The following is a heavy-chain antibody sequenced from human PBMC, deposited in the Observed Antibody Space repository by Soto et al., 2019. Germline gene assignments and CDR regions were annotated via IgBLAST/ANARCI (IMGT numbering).Heavy chain of an antibody. V-gene: IGHV1-2*02. CDR3: AREHVRPRTGAMDV. J-gene: IGHJ6*02. D-gene: IGHD1-1*01. Sequence: GASVKVSCKASGYSFTDYYMHWVRQAPGQGLGWMGWINPYRGATNYAQKFQGRVTMTRDTSISTAYMELSRLRSDDTAVYWCAREHVRPRTGAMDVWGQGTTVTVSS. CDR2: INPYRGAT. CDR1: GYSFTDYY.